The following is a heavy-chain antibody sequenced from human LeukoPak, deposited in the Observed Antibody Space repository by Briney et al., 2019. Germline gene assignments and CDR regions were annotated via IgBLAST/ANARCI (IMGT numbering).Heavy chain of an antibody. D-gene: IGHD2-8*02. CDR3: ARVPCTGGYCYYNYGMDV. Sequence: MTSETLSLTCIVSGGSISSYYWSWIRQPPGKGLEWIGYIYYTGSTKYNPSLKTRVSISVDTSKNQFSLKLSSVTAADTAVYYCARVPCTGGYCYYNYGMDVWGQGTTVTVSS. V-gene: IGHV4-59*01. CDR2: IYYTGST. CDR1: GGSISSYY. J-gene: IGHJ6*02.